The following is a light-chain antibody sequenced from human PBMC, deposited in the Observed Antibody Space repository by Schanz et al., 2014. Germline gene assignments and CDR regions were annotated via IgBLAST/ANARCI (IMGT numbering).Light chain of an antibody. CDR3: TSYAGSNNFGV. V-gene: IGLV2-8*01. Sequence: QSALTQPPSASGSPGQSVTVSCTGTSSDVGAYSYVSWYQQHPGKAPKLMIYEVSQRPSGVPDRFSGSKSGNTASLTVSGLQAEDEADYYCTSYAGSNNFGVFGTGTKLTVL. CDR2: EVS. J-gene: IGLJ1*01. CDR1: SSDVGAYSY.